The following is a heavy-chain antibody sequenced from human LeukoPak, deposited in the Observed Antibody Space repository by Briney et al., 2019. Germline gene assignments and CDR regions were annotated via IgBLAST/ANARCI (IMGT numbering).Heavy chain of an antibody. J-gene: IGHJ6*02. CDR3: AKDSDTAMVTLYYYYYGMDV. CDR1: GFTFSSYG. Sequence: GGSLRLSCAASGFTFSSYGMHWVRQAPGKGLEWVAVISYDGSNKYYADSVKGRFTISRDNSKNTLYLQVNSLRAEDTAVYYCAKDSDTAMVTLYYYYYGMDVWGQGTTVTVSS. CDR2: ISYDGSNK. D-gene: IGHD5-18*01. V-gene: IGHV3-30*18.